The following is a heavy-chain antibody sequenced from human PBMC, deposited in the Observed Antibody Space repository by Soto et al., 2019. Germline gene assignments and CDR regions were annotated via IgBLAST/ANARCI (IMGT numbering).Heavy chain of an antibody. D-gene: IGHD5-12*01. CDR3: ARTRRGFGGYDVTLHFDY. J-gene: IGHJ4*02. V-gene: IGHV3-72*01. CDR2: SRNKVNSYTT. Sequence: EVQLVESGGGLVQPGGSLRLSCAVSGFTFSDQYMDWVRQAPGKGLEWVARSRNKVNSYTTEYAASVKGRFTISRDDSKNSLYLQMNRLKTEDTAVYYCARTRRGFGGYDVTLHFDYWGQGTQVTVSS. CDR1: GFTFSDQY.